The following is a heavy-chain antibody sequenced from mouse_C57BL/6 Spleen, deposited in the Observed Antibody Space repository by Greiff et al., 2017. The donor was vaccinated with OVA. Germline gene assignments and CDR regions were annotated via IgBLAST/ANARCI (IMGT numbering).Heavy chain of an antibody. J-gene: IGHJ4*01. CDR2: IHPTSGST. CDR3: ASSGTTVVASALYYAMDY. V-gene: IGHV1-64*01. Sequence: QVQLQQPGAELVKPGASVKLSCTASGYTFTSYWMHWVQQRPGQGLEWIGMIHPTSGSTNYNEKFKSKATLTVDKSSSTAYMQLSSLTSEDSAVYSCASSGTTVVASALYYAMDYWGQGTSVTVSS. D-gene: IGHD1-1*01. CDR1: GYTFTSYW.